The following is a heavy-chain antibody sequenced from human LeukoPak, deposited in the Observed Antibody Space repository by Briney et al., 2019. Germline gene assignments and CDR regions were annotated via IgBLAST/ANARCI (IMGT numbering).Heavy chain of an antibody. Sequence: ASVKVSCKISEYSLSDLSIHWVREAPGEGLEWMGGFDSENNKMVYSQKFQGRVTMTEDTSADTAYMELTSLRSEDTAVHFCAPDRVYRSSGRSWGFFDYWGKETLVIVSS. D-gene: IGHD6-13*01. CDR1: EYSLSDLS. J-gene: IGHJ4*02. CDR3: APDRVYRSSGRSWGFFDY. CDR2: FDSENNKM. V-gene: IGHV1-24*01.